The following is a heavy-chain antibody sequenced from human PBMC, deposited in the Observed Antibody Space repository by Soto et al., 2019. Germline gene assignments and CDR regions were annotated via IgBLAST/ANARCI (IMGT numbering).Heavy chain of an antibody. D-gene: IGHD5-18*01. Sequence: SVKVSCKASGCTFSSYAISWVRQAPGQGLEWMGGIIPIFGTANYAQKFQGRVTITADKSTSTAYMELSSLRSEDKAVYYCASFVDTAMVGAYYDYGMDVWGQGTTVTVSS. J-gene: IGHJ6*02. V-gene: IGHV1-69*06. CDR3: ASFVDTAMVGAYYDYGMDV. CDR1: GCTFSSYA. CDR2: IIPIFGTA.